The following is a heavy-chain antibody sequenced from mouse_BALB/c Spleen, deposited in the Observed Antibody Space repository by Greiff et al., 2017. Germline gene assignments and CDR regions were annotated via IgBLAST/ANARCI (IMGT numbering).Heavy chain of an antibody. D-gene: IGHD2-1*01. V-gene: IGHV5-6*01. CDR2: ISSGGSYT. Sequence: EVMLVESGGDLVKPGGSLKLSCAASGFTFSSYGMSWVRQTPDKRLEWVATISSGGSYTYYPDSVKGRFTISRDNAKNTLYLQMSSLKSEDTAMYYCAREDLYGNWGMDYWGQGTSVTVSS. CDR1: GFTFSSYG. CDR3: AREDLYGNWGMDY. J-gene: IGHJ4*01.